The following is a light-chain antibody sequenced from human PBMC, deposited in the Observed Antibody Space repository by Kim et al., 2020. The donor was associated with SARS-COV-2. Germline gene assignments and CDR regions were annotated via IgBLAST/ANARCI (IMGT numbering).Light chain of an antibody. CDR2: GAS. J-gene: IGKJ1*01. Sequence: SVSPGERATLSCRASQSVNTNLAWYQQKPGQAPRLLIYGASTRATGIPARFTGSGSGTEFTLTISRLQSEDFAVYYCQQYNNFRTFGQGTKVDIK. CDR1: QSVNTN. V-gene: IGKV3-15*01. CDR3: QQYNNFRT.